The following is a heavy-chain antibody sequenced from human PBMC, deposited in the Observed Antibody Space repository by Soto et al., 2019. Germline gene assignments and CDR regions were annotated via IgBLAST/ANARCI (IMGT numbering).Heavy chain of an antibody. CDR3: ARVHSMIVVVIEYYFDY. V-gene: IGHV4-31*03. D-gene: IGHD3-22*01. CDR2: IYYSGST. Sequence: TSETLSLTCTVSGGSISSGGYYWSWIRQHPGKGLEWIGYIYYSGSTYYNPSLKSRVTISVDTSKNQFSLKLSSVTAADTAVYYCARVHSMIVVVIEYYFDYWGQGTLVTVSS. CDR1: GGSISSGGYY. J-gene: IGHJ4*02.